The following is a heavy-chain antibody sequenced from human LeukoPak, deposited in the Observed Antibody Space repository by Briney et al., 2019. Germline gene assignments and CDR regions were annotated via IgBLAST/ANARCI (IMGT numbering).Heavy chain of an antibody. J-gene: IGHJ4*02. V-gene: IGHV4-4*07. CDR2: IYTSGST. CDR1: GGSISSYY. Sequence: PSETLSLTCTVSGGSISSYYWSWIRQPAGKGLEWIGRIYTSGSTNYNPSLKSRVTMSVDTSKNQFSLKLSSVTAADTAVYYCARHAEYSSSWYPPVYWGQGTLVTVSS. D-gene: IGHD6-13*01. CDR3: ARHAEYSSSWYPPVY.